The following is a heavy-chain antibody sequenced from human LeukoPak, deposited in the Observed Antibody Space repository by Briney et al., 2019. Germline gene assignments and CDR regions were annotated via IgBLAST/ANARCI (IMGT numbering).Heavy chain of an antibody. V-gene: IGHV4-61*02. J-gene: IGHJ4*02. CDR3: AGGIAAATFDY. D-gene: IGHD6-13*01. Sequence: SQTLSLTCTVSGGSIRSGSYYWSWIRQADGKGLEWIGSIYHSGSTYYNPSLKSRVTVSVDTSKNQFSLKLSSVTAADTAVYYCAGGIAAATFDYWGQGTLVTVSS. CDR1: GGSIRSGSYY. CDR2: IYHSGST.